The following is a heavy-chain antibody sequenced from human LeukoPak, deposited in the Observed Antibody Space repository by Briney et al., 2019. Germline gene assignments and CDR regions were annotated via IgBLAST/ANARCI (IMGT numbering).Heavy chain of an antibody. CDR3: AKDSGPGSAYCGGDCYWVRSYYYYGMDV. Sequence: GGSLRLSCAASGFTFDDYAVHWVRQAPGKGLEWVSGISWNSGSIGYADSVKGRFTISRDNAKNSLYLQINSLRAEDTALYYCAKDSGPGSAYCGGDCYWVRSYYYYGMDVWGQGTTVTVSS. V-gene: IGHV3-9*01. D-gene: IGHD2-21*02. CDR1: GFTFDDYA. CDR2: ISWNSGSI. J-gene: IGHJ6*02.